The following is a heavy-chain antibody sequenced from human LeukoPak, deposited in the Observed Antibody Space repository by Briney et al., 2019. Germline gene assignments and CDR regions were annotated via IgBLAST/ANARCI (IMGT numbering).Heavy chain of an antibody. CDR1: GFNFTNYA. CDR3: AKDSRGGPDYLAAAGYYYGMDV. V-gene: IGHV3-23*01. J-gene: IGHJ6*02. CDR2: LSGRGSNT. D-gene: IGHD6-13*01. Sequence: GGSLRLSCAASGFNFTNYAMSWVRQAPAKGLEWVSALSGRGSNTYYADSMKGRFTISRDNSKNTLYLQMNSLRAEDTAVYYCAKDSRGGPDYLAAAGYYYGMDVWGQGTTVTVTS.